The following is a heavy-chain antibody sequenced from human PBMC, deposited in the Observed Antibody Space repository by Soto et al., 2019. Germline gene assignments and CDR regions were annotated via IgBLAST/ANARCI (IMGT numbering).Heavy chain of an antibody. CDR1: GGTFSSYA. CDR2: IIPIFGTA. Sequence: SVKVSCKASGGTFSSYAISWVRQAPGQGLEWMGGIIPIFGTANYAQKFQGRVTITADEPTSTAYMELSSLRSDDTAVYYCARDFYDFWSGYYSYYYYGMDVWGQGTTVTVSS. D-gene: IGHD3-3*01. CDR3: ARDFYDFWSGYYSYYYYGMDV. V-gene: IGHV1-69*13. J-gene: IGHJ6*02.